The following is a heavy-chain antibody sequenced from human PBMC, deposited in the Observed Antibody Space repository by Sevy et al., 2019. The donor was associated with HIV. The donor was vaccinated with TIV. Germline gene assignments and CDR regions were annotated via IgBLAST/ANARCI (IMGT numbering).Heavy chain of an antibody. CDR2: MYASGAT. D-gene: IGHD1-20*01. J-gene: IGHJ4*02. CDR1: GGSISLYF. V-gene: IGHV4-59*01. CDR3: ARESIGVTGDFDS. Sequence: SETLSLTCTVSGGSISLYFWSWIRQPPGKGLEWIGYMYASGATNYNPSLKSRVSISLDTSKNQFSLRLKSVTAADTAVYYCARESIGVTGDFDSWGQGTLVTVSS.